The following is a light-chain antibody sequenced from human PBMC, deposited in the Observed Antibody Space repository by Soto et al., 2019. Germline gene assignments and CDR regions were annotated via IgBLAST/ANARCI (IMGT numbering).Light chain of an antibody. CDR1: QSVSNY. V-gene: IGKV3-11*01. CDR3: QQRSNWPRLT. CDR2: DAS. Sequence: EIVLTQSPATLSLSPGERATLSCRASQSVSNYLAWYQQKPGQAPRLLIYDASNRATGIAARFSGSGSGTDFTLTISSLEPEDFTVYYCQQRSNWPRLTFGGGTKVEIK. J-gene: IGKJ4*01.